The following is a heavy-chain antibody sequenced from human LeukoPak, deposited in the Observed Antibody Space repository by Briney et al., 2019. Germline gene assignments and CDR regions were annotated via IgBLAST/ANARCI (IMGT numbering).Heavy chain of an antibody. D-gene: IGHD5-24*01. V-gene: IGHV1-2*02. CDR2: INPNSGGT. CDR3: AIVGVMATIRGWFDP. J-gene: IGHJ5*02. CDR1: GYTFTDYY. Sequence: GASVNVSCKASGYTFTDYYMHWVRQAPGQGLEWMGWINPNSGGTNYAQKFQGRVTMTRDTSISTGYMELSRLTSDDTAVYYCAIVGVMATIRGWFDPWGQGTLVTVSS.